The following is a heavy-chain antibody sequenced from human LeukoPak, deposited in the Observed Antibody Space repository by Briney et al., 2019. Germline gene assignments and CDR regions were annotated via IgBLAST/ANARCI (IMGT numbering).Heavy chain of an antibody. CDR2: ISSSSSYI. Sequence: GSLRLSCAASGFTFSSYSMNWVRQAPGKGLEWVSSISSSSSYIYYADSVKGRFTISRDNAKNSLYLQMNSLRAEDTAVYYCARVIVVVPHYYYMDVWGKGTTVTVSS. V-gene: IGHV3-21*01. CDR1: GFTFSSYS. J-gene: IGHJ6*03. CDR3: ARVIVVVPHYYYMDV. D-gene: IGHD2-2*01.